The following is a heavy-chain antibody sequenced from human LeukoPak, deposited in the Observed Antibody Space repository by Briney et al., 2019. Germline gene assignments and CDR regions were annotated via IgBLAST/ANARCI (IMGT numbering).Heavy chain of an antibody. Sequence: GGSLRLSCAASGFTVSSNYMSWVRQAPGKGLEWVSVIYSGGSTYYADSVKGRFTISRDNSKNTLYLQMNSLRAEDTAVYYCTTGESMVGSTIHIRWADWGQGTLVTVSS. CDR2: IYSGGST. CDR3: TTGESMVGSTIHIRWAD. J-gene: IGHJ4*02. D-gene: IGHD1-26*01. V-gene: IGHV3-53*01. CDR1: GFTVSSNY.